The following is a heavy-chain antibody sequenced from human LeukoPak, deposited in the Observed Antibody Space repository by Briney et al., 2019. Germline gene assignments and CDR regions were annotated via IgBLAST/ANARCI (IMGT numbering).Heavy chain of an antibody. CDR3: TALQEDHDYGALRDY. CDR1: GFTFSNAW. Sequence: GGSLRLSCAASGFTFSNAWMSWVRQAPGKGLEWVGRIKSKTDGGTTDYAAPVKGRFTISRDDSKNTLYLQMNSLKTEDTAVYFCTALQEDHDYGALRDYWGQGTLVTVSS. D-gene: IGHD4-17*01. CDR2: IKSKTDGGTT. V-gene: IGHV3-15*01. J-gene: IGHJ4*02.